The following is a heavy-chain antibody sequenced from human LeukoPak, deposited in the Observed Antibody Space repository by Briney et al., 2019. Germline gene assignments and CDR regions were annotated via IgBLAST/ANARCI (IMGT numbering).Heavy chain of an antibody. CDR1: GFTFSSFA. J-gene: IGHJ6*03. CDR2: ISYDGSNK. V-gene: IGHV3-30-3*01. CDR3: ARAPSKYDFWSGYHYYYIDV. D-gene: IGHD3-3*01. Sequence: GSLRLSCAASGFTFSSFAMHWVRQAPGKGLEWVAVISYDGSNKYYADSVKGRFTISRDNAKNSLYLQMNSLRAEDTAVYYCARAPSKYDFWSGYHYYYIDVWGKGTTVTVSS.